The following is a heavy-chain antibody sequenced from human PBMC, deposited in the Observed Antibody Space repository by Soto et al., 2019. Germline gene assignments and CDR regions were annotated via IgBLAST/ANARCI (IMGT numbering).Heavy chain of an antibody. CDR1: VFTFSSYS. V-gene: IGHV3-48*01. CDR3: ARVYGIPVAGTLDF. J-gene: IGHJ4*02. D-gene: IGHD6-19*01. Sequence: EVQLVESGGGLVQPGGSLRLSCAASVFTFSSYSMNWVRQAPGKGLGWVSYISSGSSTIYYADSVKGRFTISRDNAKNSLYLQMNSLRAEDTAVYYCARVYGIPVAGTLDFWGQGTLVTVSS. CDR2: ISSGSSTI.